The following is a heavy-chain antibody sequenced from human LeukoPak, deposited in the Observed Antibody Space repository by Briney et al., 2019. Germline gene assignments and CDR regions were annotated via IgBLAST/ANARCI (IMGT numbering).Heavy chain of an antibody. CDR1: GGSISSSSYY. D-gene: IGHD1-26*01. CDR2: IYYSGST. V-gene: IGHV4-39*01. CDR3: ARLWELLGFDY. Sequence: SETLSPTCTVSGGSISSSSYYWGWIRQPPGKGLEWIGSIYYSGSTYYNPSLKSRVTISVDTSKNQFSLKLSSVTAADTAVYYCARLWELLGFDYWGQGTLVTVSS. J-gene: IGHJ4*02.